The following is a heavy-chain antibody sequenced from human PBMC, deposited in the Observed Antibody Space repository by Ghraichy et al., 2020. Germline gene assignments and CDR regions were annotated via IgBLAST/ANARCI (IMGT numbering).Heavy chain of an antibody. J-gene: IGHJ4*02. CDR2: VYWNDAQ. CDR3: VQLFYYDSSGYFLPH. V-gene: IGHV2-5*01. D-gene: IGHD3-22*01. Sequence: SGPTLVKPTQTLTLTCSFSGFSLTTPGIGVGWIRQPPGKALEGLGFVYWNDAQRYCPSVRSRLTITRDSSKQQVVLTMTNMDHGDTATYYCVQLFYYDSSGYFLPHWGQGALVTVSS. CDR1: GFSLTTPGIG.